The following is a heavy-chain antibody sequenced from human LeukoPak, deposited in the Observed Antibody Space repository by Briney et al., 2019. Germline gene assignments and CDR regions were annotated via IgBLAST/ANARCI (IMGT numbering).Heavy chain of an antibody. V-gene: IGHV3-30*02. J-gene: IGHJ4*02. CDR2: IRYDGSNK. D-gene: IGHD5-18*01. Sequence: GGSLRLSCAASGFTFSSYSMNWVRQAPGKGLGWVAFIRYDGSNKYYADSVKGRFTISRDNSKNTLYLQMNSLRAEDTAVYYCAKDALHSYGFSYFDYWGQGTLVTVSS. CDR3: AKDALHSYGFSYFDY. CDR1: GFTFSSYS.